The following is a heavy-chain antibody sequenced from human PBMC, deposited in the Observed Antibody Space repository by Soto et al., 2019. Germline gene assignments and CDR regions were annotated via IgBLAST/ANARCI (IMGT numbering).Heavy chain of an antibody. Sequence: QLQLQESGPGLVKSSETLSLTCTVSGGSIYSIGYYWGWIRQPPGKGLEWIGNIYYNGSTYYNPSLKGRATISMDTSKNQFSLKVNSVTAADTAVYHCARRSVGRCYNYWGQGTLVTVSS. CDR2: IYYNGST. CDR3: ARRSVGRCYNY. D-gene: IGHD2-15*01. V-gene: IGHV4-39*01. CDR1: GGSIYSIGYY. J-gene: IGHJ4*02.